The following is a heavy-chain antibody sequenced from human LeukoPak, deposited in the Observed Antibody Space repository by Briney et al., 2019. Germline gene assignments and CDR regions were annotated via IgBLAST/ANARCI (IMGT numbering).Heavy chain of an antibody. J-gene: IGHJ4*02. CDR3: ARDQWELRTLDY. V-gene: IGHV3-7*01. CDR2: IKEDGSDK. D-gene: IGHD1-26*01. CDR1: GFIFSSYW. Sequence: GSLRLSCAASGFIFSSYWMAWVRQAPGKGLEWVANIKEDGSDKNYVDSVKGRFTISRDNAKNSLYLQMNSLRAEDTAVYYCARDQWELRTLDYWGQGTLVTVSS.